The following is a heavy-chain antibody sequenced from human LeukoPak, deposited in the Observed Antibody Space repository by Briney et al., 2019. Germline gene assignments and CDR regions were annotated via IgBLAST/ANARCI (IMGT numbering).Heavy chain of an antibody. Sequence: PGGSPRLSCATSGFTFSHYGMHWVRQAPGKGLEWVAVIWSDGTNRYYGDLVKGRFTISRDNTQRTVYLQMNSLRAEDTAVYYCAKDAQRGFDYSNSLDNWGQGTLVTVSS. CDR3: AKDAQRGFDYSNSLDN. CDR2: IWSDGTNR. J-gene: IGHJ4*02. CDR1: GFTFSHYG. D-gene: IGHD4-11*01. V-gene: IGHV3-33*06.